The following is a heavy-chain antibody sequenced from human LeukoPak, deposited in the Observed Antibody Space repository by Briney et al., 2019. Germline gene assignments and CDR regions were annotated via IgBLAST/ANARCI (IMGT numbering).Heavy chain of an antibody. CDR3: ASALRYSSSWTVLDY. D-gene: IGHD6-13*01. CDR1: GFTFSSYA. J-gene: IGHJ4*02. Sequence: GRSLRLSCAASGFTFSSYAMPWVRQAPGKGLEWVAVISYDGSNKYYADSVKGRFTISRDNSKNTLYLQMNSLRAEDTAVYYCASALRYSSSWTVLDYWGQGTLVTVSS. CDR2: ISYDGSNK. V-gene: IGHV3-30*04.